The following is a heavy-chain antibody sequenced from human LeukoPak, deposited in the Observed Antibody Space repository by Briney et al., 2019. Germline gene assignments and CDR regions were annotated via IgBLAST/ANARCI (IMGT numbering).Heavy chain of an antibody. D-gene: IGHD1-26*01. CDR2: INPNNGGT. V-gene: IGHV1-2*02. Sequence: GASVTVSCKASGYTFTVYYIHWVRQAPGQGLEWMGWINPNNGGTKYAQKFQGRVTMTRDLSISTAYMDLSRLRSDDTAVYYCASSGGVTDFDFSAQGTLVTVSS. J-gene: IGHJ4*02. CDR3: ASSGGVTDFDF. CDR1: GYTFTVYY.